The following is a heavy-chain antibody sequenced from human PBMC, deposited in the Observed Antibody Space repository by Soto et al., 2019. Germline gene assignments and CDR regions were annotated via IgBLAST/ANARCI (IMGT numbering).Heavy chain of an antibody. J-gene: IGHJ4*02. D-gene: IGHD3-3*01. CDR1: WFVFNNYA. V-gene: IGHV3-23*01. CDR3: AKDGDWYDFSTGYYSRGNYFDS. CDR2: LSSGGGTT. Sequence: GGSLRLSCAASWFVFNNYAMSWVRQAPGKGLEWVATLSSGGGTTYYTDSVKGRFIISRDNSMNLLYLQMNNLRADDTAVYYCAKDGDWYDFSTGYYSRGNYFDSWGQGTLVTVSS.